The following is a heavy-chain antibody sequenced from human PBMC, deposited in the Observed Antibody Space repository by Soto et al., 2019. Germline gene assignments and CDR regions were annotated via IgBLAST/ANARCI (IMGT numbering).Heavy chain of an antibody. J-gene: IGHJ6*02. V-gene: IGHV4-31*03. CDR2: IYYSGVT. CDR1: GDSINSGGYY. CDR3: ARVKKFSNSFYNGIDV. Sequence: PSETLSLTCTVSGDSINSGGYYWSWIRQLPGKGLEWIGYIYYSGVTYYNPSLKSRVTISVDTSKTQFSLKLTSVTVADTAVFYCARVKKFSNSFYNGIDVWGQGTTVPVSS. D-gene: IGHD3-3*02.